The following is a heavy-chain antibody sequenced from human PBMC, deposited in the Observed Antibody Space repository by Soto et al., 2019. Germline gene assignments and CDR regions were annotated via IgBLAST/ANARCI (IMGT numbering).Heavy chain of an antibody. CDR3: ARDREEWSRYYYYGMDV. Sequence: SETLSLTCAVSGYSISSGYYWGWIRQPPGKGLEWIGSIYHSGSTYYNPSLKSRVTISVDTSKNQFSLKLSSVTAADTAVYYCARDREEWSRYYYYGMDVWGQGTTVTVS. V-gene: IGHV4-38-2*02. CDR2: IYHSGST. CDR1: GYSISSGYY. J-gene: IGHJ6*02. D-gene: IGHD3-3*01.